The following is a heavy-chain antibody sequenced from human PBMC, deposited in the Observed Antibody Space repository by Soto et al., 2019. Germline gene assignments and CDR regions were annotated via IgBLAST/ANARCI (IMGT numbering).Heavy chain of an antibody. CDR1: GGSISSGGYY. V-gene: IGHV4-31*03. CDR2: IYYSGST. J-gene: IGHJ4*02. D-gene: IGHD5-18*01. Sequence: SETLSLTCTVSGGSISSGGYYWSWIRQHPGKGLEWIGYIYYSGSTYYNPSLKSRVTISVDTSKNQFSLKLSSVTAADTAVYYCARAGPGPRQLWLRYWGQGTLVTVS. CDR3: ARAGPGPRQLWLRY.